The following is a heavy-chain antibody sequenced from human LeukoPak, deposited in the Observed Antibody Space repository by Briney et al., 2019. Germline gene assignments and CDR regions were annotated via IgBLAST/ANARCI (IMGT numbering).Heavy chain of an antibody. CDR3: VNRDDY. CDR1: GFTVSSNY. CDR2: IYSGGST. Sequence: GGSLRLSCAASGFTVSSNYMSWVRQAPGKGLEWVSVIYSGGSTYYADSVKGRFTTSRDNSKNTLYLQMNSLSAEDTAVYYCVNRDDYWGQGTLVTVSS. D-gene: IGHD2/OR15-2a*01. V-gene: IGHV3-66*02. J-gene: IGHJ4*02.